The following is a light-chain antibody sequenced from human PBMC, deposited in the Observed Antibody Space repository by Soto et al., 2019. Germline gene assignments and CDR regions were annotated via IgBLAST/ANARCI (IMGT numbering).Light chain of an antibody. J-gene: IGKJ2*01. CDR1: QSISSY. CDR3: QQSYGTPYT. CDR2: ASF. V-gene: IGKV1-39*01. Sequence: DIQMTQSPSSLSVSVGDRVTITCRSSQSISSYLNWYQQKPGKAPKLLIYASFNLQSGVPSRFSGSGSGTDFTLAISSLQPEDFATYYCQQSYGTPYTVGQGTKLEIK.